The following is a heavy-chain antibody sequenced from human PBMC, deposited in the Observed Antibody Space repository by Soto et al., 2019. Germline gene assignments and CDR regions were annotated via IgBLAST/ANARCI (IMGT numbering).Heavy chain of an antibody. Sequence: EVQLLESGGGLVQPGGSLRLSCAASGFTFSSYAMSWVRQAPGKGLEWVSAISGSGGSTYYADSVKGRFTISRDNSKNRLNLQMNSLRAEDTAVYYGAKAAFSGSTYCYYRMDVWGQGTTVTVSS. CDR2: ISGSGGST. D-gene: IGHD3-10*01. CDR3: AKAAFSGSTYCYYRMDV. V-gene: IGHV3-23*01. J-gene: IGHJ6*02. CDR1: GFTFSSYA.